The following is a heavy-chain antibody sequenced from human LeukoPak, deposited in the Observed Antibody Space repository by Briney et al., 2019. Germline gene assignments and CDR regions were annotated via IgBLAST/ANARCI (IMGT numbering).Heavy chain of an antibody. CDR3: ARDRYGSGSYYSLDY. Sequence: PGGSLRLSCAVSGFAVSSNYRTWVRQAPGKGLEWVSVIFSGGTTYYADSVKGRFTISRDNSKNMLYLQMNSLRAEDTAVYYCARDRYGSGSYYSLDYWGQGTLVTVSS. D-gene: IGHD3-10*01. CDR2: IFSGGTT. CDR1: GFAVSSNY. V-gene: IGHV3-66*01. J-gene: IGHJ4*02.